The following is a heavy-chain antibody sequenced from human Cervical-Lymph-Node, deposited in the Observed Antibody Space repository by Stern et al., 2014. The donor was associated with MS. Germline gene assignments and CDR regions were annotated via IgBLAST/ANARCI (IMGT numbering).Heavy chain of an antibody. J-gene: IGHJ5*02. D-gene: IGHD6-13*01. CDR2: IFPVFGTP. CDR1: GGTFSKFP. Sequence: VQLVQSGAEVTKPGSSVKVSCKASGGTFSKFPSSWVRQAPGQGLECMGGIFPVFGTPTYAQEFRGRVSISADVSTRTVYMELSSLRSDDTAVYYCALSSETSDRWYSLGYDLWGQGTLVTVSS. V-gene: IGHV1-69*01. CDR3: ALSSETSDRWYSLGYDL.